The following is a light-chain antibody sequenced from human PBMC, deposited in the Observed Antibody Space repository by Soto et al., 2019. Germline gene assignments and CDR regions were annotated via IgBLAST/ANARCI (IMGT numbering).Light chain of an antibody. CDR1: QTISNW. Sequence: DIQMTQSPSTLSASVGDRVTITCRASQTISNWLAWYQQKPGKAPKLLIYDASSLHSGVQSRFSGSGSGTECTLTISSLQPDDFATYYCQQYISYSYTLGQGTKLEI. J-gene: IGKJ2*01. CDR3: QQYISYSYT. V-gene: IGKV1-5*01. CDR2: DAS.